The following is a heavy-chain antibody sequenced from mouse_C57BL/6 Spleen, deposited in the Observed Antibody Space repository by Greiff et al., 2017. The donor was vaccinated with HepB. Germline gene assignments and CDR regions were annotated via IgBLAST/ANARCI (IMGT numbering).Heavy chain of an antibody. CDR3: ARKGSTPYFDY. D-gene: IGHD5-1*01. CDR2: IYPGDGDT. Sequence: VMLVESGPELVKPGASVKISCKASGYAFSSSWMNWVKQRPGKGLEWIGRIYPGDGDTNYNGKFKGKATLTADKSSSTAYMQLSSLTSEDSAVYFCARKGSTPYFDYWGQGTTLTVSS. V-gene: IGHV1-82*01. CDR1: GYAFSSSW. J-gene: IGHJ2*01.